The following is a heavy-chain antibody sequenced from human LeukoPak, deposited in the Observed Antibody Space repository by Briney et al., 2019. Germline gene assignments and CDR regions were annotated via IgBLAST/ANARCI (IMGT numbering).Heavy chain of an antibody. J-gene: IGHJ4*02. D-gene: IGHD5-18*01. CDR1: GGSFSGYY. CDR3: ARVRAMVTYFDY. CDR2: INHSGST. Sequence: SETLSLTCAVYGGSFSGYYWSWIRQPPGKGLEWIGEINHSGSTNYNPSLKSRVTISVDTSKNQFSLKLSSVTAADTAVYYCARVRAMVTYFDYWGQGTPVTASS. V-gene: IGHV4-34*01.